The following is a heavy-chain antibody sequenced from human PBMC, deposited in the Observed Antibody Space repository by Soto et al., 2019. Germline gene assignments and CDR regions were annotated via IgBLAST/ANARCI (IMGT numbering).Heavy chain of an antibody. V-gene: IGHV3-30-3*01. CDR3: ARDGLIGWYSSGWYWFDY. CDR2: ISYDGSNK. J-gene: IGHJ4*02. Sequence: VGSLILYCATSGVTFSSYAMHWVVQAPGKWLEWVAVISYDGSNKYYADSVKGRFTISRDNSKNTLYLQMNRLRAEDTAVYYCARDGLIGWYSSGWYWFDYWGQGTMVTVSS. D-gene: IGHD6-19*01. CDR1: GVTFSSYA.